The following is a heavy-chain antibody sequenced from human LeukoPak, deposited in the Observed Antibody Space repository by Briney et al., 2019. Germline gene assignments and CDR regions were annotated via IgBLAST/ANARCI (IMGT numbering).Heavy chain of an antibody. J-gene: IGHJ3*02. CDR1: GGTFSSYA. CDR3: ARAGYYYGSGSQGDAFDI. CDR2: IIPILGIA. V-gene: IGHV1-69*04. D-gene: IGHD3-10*01. Sequence: SVEVSCKASGGTFSSYAISWVRQAPGQGLEWMGRIIPILGIANYAQKFQGRVTITADKSTSTAYMELSSLRSEDTAVYYCARAGYYYGSGSQGDAFDIWGQGTMVTVSS.